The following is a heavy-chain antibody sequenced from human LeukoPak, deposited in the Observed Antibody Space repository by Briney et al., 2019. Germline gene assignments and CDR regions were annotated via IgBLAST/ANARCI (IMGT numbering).Heavy chain of an antibody. J-gene: IGHJ4*02. V-gene: IGHV3-30-3*01. CDR2: ISYDGSNK. CDR1: GFTFSSYA. CDR3: ARVVAARNN. D-gene: IGHD6-13*01. Sequence: PGRSLRLSCAASGFTFSSYAMHWVRQAPGKGLEWVAAISYDGSNKYYADSVKGRFTISRDNSKNTLYLQMNSLRAEDTAVYYCARVVAARNNWGQGTLVTVSS.